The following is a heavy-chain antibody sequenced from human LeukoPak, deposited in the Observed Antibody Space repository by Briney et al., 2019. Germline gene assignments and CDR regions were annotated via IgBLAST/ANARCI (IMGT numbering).Heavy chain of an antibody. V-gene: IGHV3-23*01. J-gene: IGHJ4*02. CDR2: ISGSDGRT. D-gene: IGHD1-26*01. CDR3: AKAPSPWELSDY. Sequence: GGSLRLSCAASGFTFSSYAMSWVRQAPGKGLEWVSTISGSDGRTYYANAVKGRFTISRDNSKNTLYLQMNSLRAEDTAVYYCAKAPSPWELSDYWGQGTLVTVSS. CDR1: GFTFSSYA.